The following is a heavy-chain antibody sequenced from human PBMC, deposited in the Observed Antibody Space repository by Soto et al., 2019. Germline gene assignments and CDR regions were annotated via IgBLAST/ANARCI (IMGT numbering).Heavy chain of an antibody. D-gene: IGHD2-15*01. CDR1: GGSISSYY. CDR2: IYYSGST. J-gene: IGHJ3*02. V-gene: IGHV4-59*08. CDR3: ARHSGYRVVVAATLAFDI. Sequence: PSETLSLTCTVSGGSISSYYWSWIRQPPGKGLEWIGYIYYSGSTNYNPSLKSRVTISVDTSKNQFSLKLSSVTAADTAVYYCARHSGYRVVVAATLAFDIWGQGTMVTVSS.